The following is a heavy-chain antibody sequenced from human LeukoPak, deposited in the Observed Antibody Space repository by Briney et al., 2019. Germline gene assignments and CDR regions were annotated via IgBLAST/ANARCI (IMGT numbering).Heavy chain of an antibody. Sequence: KASETLSLTCTVSGGSISSGDYYWSWIRQPPGKGLEWIGYIYYSGSTYYNPSLKSRVTISVDTSKNQFSLKLSSVTAADTAVYYCAGWGYSSGWQLYYYYMDVWGKGTTVTVSS. J-gene: IGHJ6*03. CDR3: AGWGYSSGWQLYYYYMDV. CDR2: IYYSGST. CDR1: GGSISSGDYY. D-gene: IGHD6-19*01. V-gene: IGHV4-30-4*08.